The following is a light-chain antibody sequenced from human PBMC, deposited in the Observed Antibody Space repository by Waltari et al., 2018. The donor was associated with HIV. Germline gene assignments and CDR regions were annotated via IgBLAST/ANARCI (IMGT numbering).Light chain of an antibody. Sequence: QSALTQPTSVTEYPGQTNTIHCTGTSSNIGGYSYVTWYQHHPGKAPKLMIFDVSNRPSGVSDRFSGSKSGNTASLTISGLQVEDEADYYCSSYTSTTTLEVFGGGTKLTVL. V-gene: IGLV2-14*03. CDR3: SSYTSTTTLEV. CDR2: DVS. J-gene: IGLJ2*01. CDR1: SSNIGGYSY.